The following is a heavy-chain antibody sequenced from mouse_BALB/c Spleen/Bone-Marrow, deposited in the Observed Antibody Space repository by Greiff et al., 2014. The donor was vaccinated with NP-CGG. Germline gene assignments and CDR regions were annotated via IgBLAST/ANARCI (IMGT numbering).Heavy chain of an antibody. CDR1: GFNIKDTY. Sequence: LVESGADLVKPGASVKLSCTASGFNIKDTYMHWVKQRPEQGLEWIGRIDPANGNTKYDPKFQGKATITTDTSSNTAYLQLSSLTSEDTAVYYCARGDYYGGSFFAYWGQGTLVTVSA. J-gene: IGHJ3*01. D-gene: IGHD1-1*01. CDR3: ARGDYYGGSFFAY. CDR2: IDPANGNT. V-gene: IGHV14-3*02.